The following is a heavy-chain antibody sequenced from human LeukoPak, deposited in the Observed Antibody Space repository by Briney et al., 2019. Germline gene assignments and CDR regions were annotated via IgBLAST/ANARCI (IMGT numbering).Heavy chain of an antibody. CDR2: ISSSSSYI. Sequence: GGSLRLSCAASGFTFSSYSMNWVRQAPGEGLEWVSSISSSSSYIYYADSVKGRFTISRDNAKNSLYLQMSSLRAEDTAVYYCARGGTAMVNAYYYYGMDVWGKGTTVTVSS. CDR1: GFTFSSYS. J-gene: IGHJ6*04. D-gene: IGHD5-18*01. V-gene: IGHV3-21*01. CDR3: ARGGTAMVNAYYYYGMDV.